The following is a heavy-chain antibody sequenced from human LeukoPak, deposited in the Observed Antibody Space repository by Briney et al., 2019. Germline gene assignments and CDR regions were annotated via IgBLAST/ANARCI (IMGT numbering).Heavy chain of an antibody. CDR2: IYTSGST. J-gene: IGHJ6*03. V-gene: IGHV4-61*02. CDR1: GGSISSGSYY. CDR3: AKYKNYYYYMDV. Sequence: SQTLSLTCTVSGGSISSGSYYWSWIRQPAGTGLEWIGRIYTSGSTNYNPSLKSRVTISVDTSKNQFSLKLSSVTAADTAVYYRAKYKNYYYYMDVWGKGTTVTVSS. D-gene: IGHD1-1*01.